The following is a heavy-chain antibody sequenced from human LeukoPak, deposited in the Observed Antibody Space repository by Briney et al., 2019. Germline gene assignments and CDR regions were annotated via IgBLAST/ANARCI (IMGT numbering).Heavy chain of an antibody. CDR2: ITESSSTI. Sequence: PGGSLRLSCAASVFTFRNYTMNSGRHALGGGLEWVSYITESSSTILYADPVKGRLTISRDNANNSLILQMHSLRAEDTAVYYCARDLYHPARLVFDYWGQGTPVTVS. V-gene: IGHV3-48*04. CDR1: VFTFRNYT. D-gene: IGHD6-6*01. CDR3: ARDLYHPARLVFDY. J-gene: IGHJ4*02.